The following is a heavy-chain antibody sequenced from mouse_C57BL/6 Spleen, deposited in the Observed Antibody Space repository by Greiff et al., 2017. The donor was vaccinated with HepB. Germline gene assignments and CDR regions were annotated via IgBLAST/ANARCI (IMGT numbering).Heavy chain of an antibody. CDR2: ISSGGSYT. J-gene: IGHJ2*01. Sequence: EVQVVESGGDLVKPGGSLKLSCAASGFTFSSYGMSWVRQTPDKRLEWVATISSGGSYTYYPDSVKGRFTISRDNAKNTLYLQMSSLKSEDTAMYYCARQGGQGDVYLDYWGQGTTLTVSS. D-gene: IGHD3-2*02. CDR1: GFTFSSYG. V-gene: IGHV5-6*01. CDR3: ARQGGQGDVYLDY.